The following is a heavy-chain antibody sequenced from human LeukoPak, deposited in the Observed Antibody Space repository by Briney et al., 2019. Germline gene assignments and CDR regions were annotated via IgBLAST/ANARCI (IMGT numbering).Heavy chain of an antibody. CDR1: GGSISSSSYY. CDR3: ARHRDCSSTSCYIRREDAFDI. V-gene: IGHV4-39*01. Sequence: PSETLSLTCTVSGGSISSSSYYWGWIRQPPGKGLEWIGSIYCSGSTYYNPSLKSRVTISVDTSKNQFSLKLSSVTAADTAVYYCARHRDCSSTSCYIRREDAFDIWGQGTMVTVSS. J-gene: IGHJ3*02. D-gene: IGHD2-2*02. CDR2: IYCSGST.